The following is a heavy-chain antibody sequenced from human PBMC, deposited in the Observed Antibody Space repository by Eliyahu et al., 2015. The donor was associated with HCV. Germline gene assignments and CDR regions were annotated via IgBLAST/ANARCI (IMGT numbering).Heavy chain of an antibody. CDR2: IYYSGST. Sequence: GKGLEWIGSIYYSGSTYYNPSLKSRVTISVDTSKNQFSLKLSSVTAADTAVYYCARRLATGYFHDAFDIWGQGTMVTVSS. CDR3: ARRLATGYFHDAFDI. V-gene: IGHV4-39*01. J-gene: IGHJ3*02. D-gene: IGHD3-9*01.